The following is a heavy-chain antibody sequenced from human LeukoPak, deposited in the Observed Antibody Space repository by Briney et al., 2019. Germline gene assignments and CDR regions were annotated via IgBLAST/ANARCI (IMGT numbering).Heavy chain of an antibody. V-gene: IGHV4-39*01. CDR2: IYYSGST. J-gene: IGHJ4*02. D-gene: IGHD3-3*01. CDR1: GGSISSSSYY. Sequence: SETLSLTCTVSGGSISSSSYYWGWIRQPPGKGLEWIGSIYYSGSTYYNPSLKSRVPISVDTSKNQFSLKLSSVTAADTAVYYCARGSPSYDFWSGYFDYWGQGTLVTVSS. CDR3: ARGSPSYDFWSGYFDY.